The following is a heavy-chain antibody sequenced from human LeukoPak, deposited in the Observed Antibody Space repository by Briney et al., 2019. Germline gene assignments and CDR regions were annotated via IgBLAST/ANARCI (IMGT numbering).Heavy chain of an antibody. V-gene: IGHV4-4*07. J-gene: IGHJ4*02. D-gene: IGHD1-26*01. CDR1: GGSISSYY. CDR3: ARDRGGASVSGSYYGGDYFDY. Sequence: SETLSLTCTVSGGSISSYYWSWVRQPAGKGLEWIGRIYTSGSTNYNPSLKSRVTMSVDTSKNQFSLKLSSVTAADTAVYYCARDRGGASVSGSYYGGDYFDYWGQGTLVTVSS. CDR2: IYTSGST.